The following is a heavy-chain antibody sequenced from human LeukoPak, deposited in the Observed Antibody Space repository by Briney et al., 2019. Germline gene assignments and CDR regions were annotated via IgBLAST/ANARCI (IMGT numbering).Heavy chain of an antibody. Sequence: GGSLRLSCAASGFTLSSYAMHWVRQAPGKGLEWVAVISYDGSNKYYTDSVEGRFTISRDNSKNTLYLQMNSLRAEDTAVYYCASPLKPYSSGWYEGYFGYWGQGTLVTVSS. CDR2: ISYDGSNK. V-gene: IGHV3-30-3*01. CDR3: ASPLKPYSSGWYEGYFGY. D-gene: IGHD6-19*01. J-gene: IGHJ4*02. CDR1: GFTLSSYA.